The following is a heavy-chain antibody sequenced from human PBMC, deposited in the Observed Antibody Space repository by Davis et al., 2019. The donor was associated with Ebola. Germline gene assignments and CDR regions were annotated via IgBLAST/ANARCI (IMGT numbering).Heavy chain of an antibody. CDR1: GYSFTKYW. CDR3: ARGRALGGVPLDV. V-gene: IGHV5-51*01. CDR2: IYPGDSDT. D-gene: IGHD3-16*01. Sequence: GESLKISCKGSGYSFTKYWIGWVRQMPGKGLEWMGVIYPGDSDTRYSPSFQGQVSISADKSISTAYLQWRSLKASDTAIYYCARGRALGGVPLDVWGKGTTVIVSA. J-gene: IGHJ6*04.